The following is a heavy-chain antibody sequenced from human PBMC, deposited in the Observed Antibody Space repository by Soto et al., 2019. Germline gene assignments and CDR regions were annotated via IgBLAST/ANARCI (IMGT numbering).Heavy chain of an antibody. J-gene: IGHJ3*02. Sequence: GGSLRLSCAASGFTFSSYAMSWVRQAPGKGLEWVSAISGSGGSTYYADSVKGRFTISRDNSKNTLYLQMNSLRAEDTAVYYCATLLRYFDWLLSYRSLGSVGAFDIWGQGTMVTVSS. D-gene: IGHD3-9*01. V-gene: IGHV3-23*01. CDR3: ATLLRYFDWLLSYRSLGSVGAFDI. CDR1: GFTFSSYA. CDR2: ISGSGGST.